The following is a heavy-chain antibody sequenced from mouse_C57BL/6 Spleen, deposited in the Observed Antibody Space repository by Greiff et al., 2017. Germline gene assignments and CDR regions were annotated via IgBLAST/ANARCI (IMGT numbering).Heavy chain of an antibody. CDR3: TTEILITSLVKCYFDY. CDR1: GFNINDDY. CDR2: IDPENGDT. D-gene: IGHD1-1*01. Sequence: VQLQQSGAELVRPGASVKLSCTASGFNINDDYMHWVKQRPEQGLEWIGWIDPENGDTEYASKFQGKATMTADTSSNTAYMQLSSLTSEDTAVYYCTTEILITSLVKCYFDYWGQGTTLTVSS. J-gene: IGHJ2*01. V-gene: IGHV14-4*01.